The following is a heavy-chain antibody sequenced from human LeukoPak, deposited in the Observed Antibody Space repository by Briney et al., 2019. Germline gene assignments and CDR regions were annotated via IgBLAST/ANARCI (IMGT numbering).Heavy chain of an antibody. CDR2: ISYDGSNK. CDR3: ARLREVTPVDYYYYGMDV. CDR1: GFTFSSYA. V-gene: IGHV3-30-3*01. J-gene: IGHJ6*02. D-gene: IGHD4-23*01. Sequence: PGRSLRLSCAAPGFTFSSYAMHWVRQAPGKGLEWVAVISYDGSNKYYADSVKGRFTISRDNSKNTLYLQMNSLRAEDTAVYYCARLREVTPVDYYYYGMDVWGQGTTVTVSS.